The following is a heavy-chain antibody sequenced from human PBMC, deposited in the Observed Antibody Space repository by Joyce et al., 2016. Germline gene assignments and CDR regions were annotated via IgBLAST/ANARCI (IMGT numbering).Heavy chain of an antibody. Sequence: VQLVDSGGDLVKPGRFLRLSCIGSGLTFSDYGISWIRHAPGKGLEWVGFIRSKDYGEATEYAASAKGRFTISRDDSKSVAYLNMDSLKAEDTGIYYCRAGRDYWGQGTLVTVSS. V-gene: IGHV3-49*05. CDR2: IRSKDYGEAT. CDR1: GLTFSDYG. J-gene: IGHJ4*02. CDR3: RAGRDY.